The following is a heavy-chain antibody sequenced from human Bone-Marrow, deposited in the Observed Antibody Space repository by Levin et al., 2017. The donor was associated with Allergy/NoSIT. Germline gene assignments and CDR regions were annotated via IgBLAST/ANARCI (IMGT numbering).Heavy chain of an antibody. CDR3: AKVRRELVIATDAFDI. J-gene: IGHJ3*02. V-gene: IGHV3-30*18. Sequence: GGSLRLSCAVSGFAFSSYAMHWVRQAPGKGLEWVADISDDGSKKYYADSVKGRFTISRDNFKNTLFLQMNSLRVEDTAVYYCAKVRRELVIATDAFDIWGPETLVTVSS. CDR2: ISDDGSKK. D-gene: IGHD3-9*01. CDR1: GFAFSSYA.